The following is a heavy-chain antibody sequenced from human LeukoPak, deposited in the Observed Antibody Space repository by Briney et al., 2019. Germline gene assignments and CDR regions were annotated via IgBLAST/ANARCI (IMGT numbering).Heavy chain of an antibody. CDR1: GYSISSDYY. J-gene: IGHJ4*02. Sequence: SETLSLTCAVSGYSISSDYYWGWIRQPPGKGLEWIGGIYHSGSTSYNPSLKSRVTISVDPSKNQFSLSLSSVTPADTAVYYCARDQRGFCSSTSCYFGEYFDYWGQGTLVTVSS. CDR2: IYHSGST. V-gene: IGHV4-38-2*02. CDR3: ARDQRGFCSSTSCYFGEYFDY. D-gene: IGHD2-2*01.